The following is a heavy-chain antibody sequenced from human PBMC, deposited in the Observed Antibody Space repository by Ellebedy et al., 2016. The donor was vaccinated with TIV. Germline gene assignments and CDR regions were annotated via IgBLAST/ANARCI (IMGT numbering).Heavy chain of an antibody. J-gene: IGHJ2*01. Sequence: AASVKVSCNASGYTFTGYYMHWVRQAPGQGLEWMGWINPNSGGTNYAQKFQGRGTMTRDTSISTAYMELSRLRSDDTAVYYCARDGIDILTGYYTWYFDLWGRGTLVTVSS. CDR1: GYTFTGYY. CDR2: INPNSGGT. CDR3: ARDGIDILTGYYTWYFDL. V-gene: IGHV1-2*02. D-gene: IGHD3-9*01.